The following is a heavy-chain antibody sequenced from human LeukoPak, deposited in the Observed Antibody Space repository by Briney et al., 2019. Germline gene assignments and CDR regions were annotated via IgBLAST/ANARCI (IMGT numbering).Heavy chain of an antibody. Sequence: GESLKISCKGSGYSFTSYWIGWVRQVPGKGLEWMGIIYPGDSDTRYSPSFQGQVTISADKSISTAYLQWSSLKASDTAMYYCARRRYCSGGSCYTAYYFDYWGQGTLVTVSS. CDR2: IYPGDSDT. CDR3: ARRRYCSGGSCYTAYYFDY. D-gene: IGHD2-15*01. CDR1: GYSFTSYW. V-gene: IGHV5-51*01. J-gene: IGHJ4*02.